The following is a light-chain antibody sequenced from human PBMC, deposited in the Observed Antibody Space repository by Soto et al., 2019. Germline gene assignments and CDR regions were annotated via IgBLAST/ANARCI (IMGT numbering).Light chain of an antibody. V-gene: IGLV2-14*01. Sequence: QSALTQPASVSGSPGQSITISCTGTSSDVGGYNYVSWSQQHPGKAPKLMIYEVSNRPSGVSNRFSGSKSGNTASLTISGLQAEDEADYYCSSYTSSPRFGGGTKLTVL. CDR2: EVS. J-gene: IGLJ3*02. CDR1: SSDVGGYNY. CDR3: SSYTSSPR.